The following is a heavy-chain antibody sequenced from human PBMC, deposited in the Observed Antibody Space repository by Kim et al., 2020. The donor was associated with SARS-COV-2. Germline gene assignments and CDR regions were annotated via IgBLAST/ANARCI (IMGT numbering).Heavy chain of an antibody. CDR3: ARDGDYYGSGWIENWFDP. J-gene: IGHJ5*02. D-gene: IGHD3-10*01. Sequence: KGRFTISGDNAKNSLYLQMNSLRDEDTAVYYCARDGDYYGSGWIENWFDPWGQGTLVTVSS. V-gene: IGHV3-48*02.